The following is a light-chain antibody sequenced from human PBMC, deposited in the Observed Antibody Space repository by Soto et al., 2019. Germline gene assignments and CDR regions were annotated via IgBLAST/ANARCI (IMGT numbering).Light chain of an antibody. CDR3: MQSIHLRT. CDR1: QSLLHSDGKTY. J-gene: IGKJ1*01. V-gene: IGKV2D-29*01. Sequence: EIVLTQTPLSLSVTPGQPASISCKSSQSLLHSDGKTYLYWFLQKSGQPPQVLIYELSNRFSGVPPRFSGSWSATDFTLKISRVEAEDVGVYYCMQSIHLRTFGQGTKVENK. CDR2: ELS.